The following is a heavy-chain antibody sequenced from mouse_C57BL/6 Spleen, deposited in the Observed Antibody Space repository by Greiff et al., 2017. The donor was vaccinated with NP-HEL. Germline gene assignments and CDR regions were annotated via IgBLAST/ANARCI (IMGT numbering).Heavy chain of an antibody. CDR2: IHPNSGST. D-gene: IGHD2-1*01. CDR1: GYTFTSYW. V-gene: IGHV1-64*01. Sequence: QVQLQQPGAELVKPEASVKLSCKASGYTFTSYWMHWVKQRPGQGLEWIGMIHPNSGSTNYNEKFKSKATLTVDKSSSTAYMQLSSLTSEDSAVYYCARYYYGRTGALDYWGQGTTVTVSS. J-gene: IGHJ4*01. CDR3: ARYYYGRTGALDY.